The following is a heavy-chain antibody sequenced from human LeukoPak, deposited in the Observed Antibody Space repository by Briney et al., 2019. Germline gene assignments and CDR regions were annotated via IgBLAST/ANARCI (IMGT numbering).Heavy chain of an antibody. CDR1: GFTFSSYA. V-gene: IGHV3-23*01. D-gene: IGHD3-9*01. CDR3: AKDPQYYDILTGYPAFDY. Sequence: GGSLRLSCAASGFTFSSYAMSRVRQAPGKGLEWVSAISGSGGSTYYADSVKGRFTISRDNSKNTLYLQMNSLRAEDTAVYYCAKDPQYYDILTGYPAFDYWGQGTLVTVSS. J-gene: IGHJ4*02. CDR2: ISGSGGST.